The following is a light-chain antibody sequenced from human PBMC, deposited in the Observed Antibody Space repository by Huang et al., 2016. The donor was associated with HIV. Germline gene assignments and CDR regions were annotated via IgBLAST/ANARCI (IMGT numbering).Light chain of an antibody. V-gene: IGKV1-8*01. Sequence: AIRITQSPSSLSASTGDKVSITCRASQDINTYLAWYQKKPGKPPSLLIYATSTLQSVIPCRFSGIGSRTDFTLTVTHLQSEDFATYYCRQYYSFPLTFGQGSQVEV. CDR2: ATS. CDR3: RQYYSFPLT. J-gene: IGKJ1*01. CDR1: QDINTY.